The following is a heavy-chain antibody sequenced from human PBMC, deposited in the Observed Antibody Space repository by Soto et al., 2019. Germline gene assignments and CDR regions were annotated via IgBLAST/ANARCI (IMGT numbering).Heavy chain of an antibody. Sequence: QVQLQESGPGLVKPSETLSLTCTVSGGSVSSNSYYWSWIRQPPGKGLEWIGYIYYSGSTNYNLSLKSRVTISVDTSKTQFSLQLSSVTAADTAVYYCARGYYDSSGYRYWYFDLWGRGTLVTVSS. CDR1: GGSVSSNSYY. V-gene: IGHV4-61*01. D-gene: IGHD3-22*01. CDR2: IYYSGST. CDR3: ARGYYDSSGYRYWYFDL. J-gene: IGHJ2*01.